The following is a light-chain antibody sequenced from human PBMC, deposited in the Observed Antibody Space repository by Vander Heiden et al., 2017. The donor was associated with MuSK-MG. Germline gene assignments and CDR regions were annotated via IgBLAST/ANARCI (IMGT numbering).Light chain of an antibody. CDR3: QLYFGAVV. J-gene: IGLJ2*01. CDR1: TGAVTSGYY. Sequence: QTVVTQEPSLTVSPGGTVTLTCASSTGAVTSGYYPRWVQQTPGHAPRTLFYGTSTNHPWTPSRFSGSRQGDIPALTLAGGEADDESEYYCQLYFGAVVFGGGTKLAVL. V-gene: IGLV7-43*01. CDR2: GTS.